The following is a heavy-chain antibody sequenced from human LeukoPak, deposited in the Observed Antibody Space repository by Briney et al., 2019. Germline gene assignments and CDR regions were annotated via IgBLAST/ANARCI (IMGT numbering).Heavy chain of an antibody. CDR3: ARDRGLTGTNDAFDI. CDR2: INWNGGST. J-gene: IGHJ3*02. CDR1: GFTFDDYG. V-gene: IGHV3-20*04. Sequence: GGSLRLSCAASGFTFDDYGMSWVRQAPGKGLEWVSGINWNGGSTGYADSVRGRFTISRDNAKNSLYLQMNSLRAEDTALYYCARDRGLTGTNDAFDIWGQGTMVTVSS. D-gene: IGHD1-20*01.